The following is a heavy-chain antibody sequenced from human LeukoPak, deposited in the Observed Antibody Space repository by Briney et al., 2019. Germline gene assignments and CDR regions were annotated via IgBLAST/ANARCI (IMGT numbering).Heavy chain of an antibody. D-gene: IGHD3-22*01. CDR2: INSGGNA. J-gene: IGHJ2*01. CDR1: GFTVSSNY. CDR3: ARSQGGTMSLRHFDL. V-gene: IGHV3-53*01. Sequence: GGSLRLSCAASGFTVSSNYMNWVRQAPGKGLEWVSVINSGGNAYYADSVKGRFTIFRDNSKNMLYLQMNSLRAEDTAVYYCARSQGGTMSLRHFDLWGRGTLVTVSS.